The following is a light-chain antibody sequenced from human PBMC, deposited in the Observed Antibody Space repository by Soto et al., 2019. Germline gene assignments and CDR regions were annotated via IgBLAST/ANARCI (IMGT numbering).Light chain of an antibody. CDR2: AAS. CDR3: TKYYCNLGT. V-gene: IGKV1-8*01. J-gene: IGKJ1*01. CDR1: QGISSY. Sequence: AIRMTQSPSSLSASTGDRVTITCRASQGISSYLAWYQQKPGKAPKLLIYAASTLQSGVPSRFSGSGSGTYFTLTISCLHSEFFSTYTSTKYYCNLGTFGKGPKVE.